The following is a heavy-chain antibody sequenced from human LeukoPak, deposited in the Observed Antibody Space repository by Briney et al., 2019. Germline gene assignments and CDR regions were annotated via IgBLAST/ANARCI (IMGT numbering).Heavy chain of an antibody. CDR1: GGTFSSYA. J-gene: IGHJ5*02. V-gene: IGHV1-69*04. D-gene: IGHD3-22*01. CDR2: IIPIFGIA. Sequence: GASVKVSCKASGGTFSSYAISWVRQAPGQGLEWMGRIIPIFGIANYAQKFQGGVTITADKSTSTAYMELSSLRSEDTAVYYCARETLNYYDSSGNWFDPWGQGTLVTVSS. CDR3: ARETLNYYDSSGNWFDP.